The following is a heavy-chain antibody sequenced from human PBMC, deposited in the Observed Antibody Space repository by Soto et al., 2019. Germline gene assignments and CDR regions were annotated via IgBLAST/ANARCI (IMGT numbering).Heavy chain of an antibody. CDR2: ISRSGDII. CDR1: GFSLRDYE. CDR3: AGAAYGSLRYSASFYGMDV. V-gene: IGHV3-48*03. J-gene: IGHJ6*02. Sequence: PGGSLRLSCAASGFSLRDYEMQWVRQAPGSGLEWLSYISRSGDIIHYADSTGGRFAISRDNAKSSLYLQMDSLRVEDTGVYYCAGAAYGSLRYSASFYGMDVWGQGTTVTVSS. D-gene: IGHD3-10*01.